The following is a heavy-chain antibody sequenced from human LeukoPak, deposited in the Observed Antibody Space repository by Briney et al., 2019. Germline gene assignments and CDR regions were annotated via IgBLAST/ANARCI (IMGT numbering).Heavy chain of an antibody. J-gene: IGHJ6*02. V-gene: IGHV1-3*01. D-gene: IGHD3-3*01. CDR3: ARDFQTYYDFHGMAV. CDR1: GYTFTSYA. Sequence: GASVKVSCKASGYTFTSYAMHWVRQAPGQRLEWMGWINAGNGNTKYSQKFQGRVTITRDTSASTAYMELSSLRSEDTAVYYCARDFQTYYDFHGMAVWGQGTTVTVSS. CDR2: INAGNGNT.